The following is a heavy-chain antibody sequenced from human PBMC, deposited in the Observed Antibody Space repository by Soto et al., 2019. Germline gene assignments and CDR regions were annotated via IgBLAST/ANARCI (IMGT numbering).Heavy chain of an antibody. CDR2: IYYSGST. J-gene: IGHJ5*02. CDR3: ARQPWDIVVVPANWFDP. V-gene: IGHV4-39*01. Sequence: QLQLQESGPGLVKPSETLSLTCTVSGGSISSSSYYWGWIRQPPGKGLEWIGSIYYSGSTYYNPSLKSRVTISVDTSKNQFSLKLSSVTAADTAVYYCARQPWDIVVVPANWFDPWGQGTLVTVSS. D-gene: IGHD2-2*01. CDR1: GGSISSSSYY.